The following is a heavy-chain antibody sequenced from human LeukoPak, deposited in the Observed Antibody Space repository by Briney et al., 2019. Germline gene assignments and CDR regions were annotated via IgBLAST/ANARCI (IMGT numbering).Heavy chain of an antibody. J-gene: IGHJ6*03. V-gene: IGHV4-59*01. D-gene: IGHD6-6*01. CDR2: IYYSGST. CDR1: GGSISNYY. CDR3: ARDWGVSARPGYMDV. Sequence: TSETLSLTCTVSGGSISNYYWSWIRQPPRKGLEWIGYIYYSGSTKYNPSLKSRVTISVDTSKNQFSLRLSSVTAADTAVYYCARDWGVSARPGYMDVWGKGTTVTVSS.